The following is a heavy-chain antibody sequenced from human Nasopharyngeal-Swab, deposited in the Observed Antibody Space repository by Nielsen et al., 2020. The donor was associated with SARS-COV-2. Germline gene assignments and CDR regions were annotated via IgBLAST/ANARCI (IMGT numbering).Heavy chain of an antibody. V-gene: IGHV3-30-3*01. Sequence: RQLPGKGPEWVAVISYDGSNKYYADSVKGRFTISRDNSKNTLYLQMNSLRAEDTAVYYCARDRTRTARKVYWYFDLWGRGTLVTVSS. CDR2: ISYDGSNK. D-gene: IGHD5-18*01. CDR3: ARDRTRTARKVYWYFDL. J-gene: IGHJ2*01.